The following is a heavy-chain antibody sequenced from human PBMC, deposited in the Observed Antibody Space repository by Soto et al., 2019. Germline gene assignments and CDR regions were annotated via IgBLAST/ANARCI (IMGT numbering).Heavy chain of an antibody. CDR1: GYAFTGYY. J-gene: IGHJ6*02. Sequence: ASVKVSCKAAGYAFTGYYMHWVRQAPGQGLEWMGWINPNSGGTNYAQKFQGWVTMTRDTSISTAYMELSRLRSDDTAVYYCARDSTVTSNYYYYGMDFWGQGTTVTVSS. CDR2: INPNSGGT. D-gene: IGHD4-17*01. V-gene: IGHV1-2*04. CDR3: ARDSTVTSNYYYYGMDF.